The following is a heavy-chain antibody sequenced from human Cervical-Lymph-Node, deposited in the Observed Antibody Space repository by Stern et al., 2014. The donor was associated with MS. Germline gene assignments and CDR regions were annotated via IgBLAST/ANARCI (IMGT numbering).Heavy chain of an antibody. D-gene: IGHD2-15*01. CDR3: VRDSGADY. CDR1: GYTFTDYY. Sequence: QVQLGESGAEMKKPGASVQVSCKTSGYTFTDYYIHWVRQAPGQGLEWMGRINPTNGEDNYAQKFQGRVTMTRHMSVTTAYLELDRLRSDDTAVYYCVRDSGADYWGQGAQVTVSS. J-gene: IGHJ4*02. V-gene: IGHV1-2*06. CDR2: INPTNGED.